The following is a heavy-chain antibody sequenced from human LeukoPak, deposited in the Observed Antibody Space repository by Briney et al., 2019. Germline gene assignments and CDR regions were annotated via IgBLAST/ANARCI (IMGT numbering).Heavy chain of an antibody. V-gene: IGHV1-24*01. Sequence: GASVKVSCKVSGYTLTELSMHWVRQAPGKGLEWMGGFDPEDGETIYAQKFQGRVTMTEDTSTDTAYIELSSLRSEDTAVYYCATTSIAVADFDYWGQGTLVTVSS. CDR3: ATTSIAVADFDY. CDR2: FDPEDGET. CDR1: GYTLTELS. J-gene: IGHJ4*02. D-gene: IGHD6-19*01.